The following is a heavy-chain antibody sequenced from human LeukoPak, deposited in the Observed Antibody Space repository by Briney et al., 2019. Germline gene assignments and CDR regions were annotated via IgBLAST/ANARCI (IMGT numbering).Heavy chain of an antibody. D-gene: IGHD5-18*01. CDR2: IYHSGST. J-gene: IGHJ4*02. CDR1: GGSISSGGYY. Sequence: NTSQTLSLTCAVSGGSISSGGYYWSWIRQPPGKGLEWIGYIYHSGSTYYNPSLKSRVTISVDRSTNQFSLKLSSVTAADTAVYYCARASGYNYAFDSWGQGVLVTVSS. V-gene: IGHV4-30-2*01. CDR3: ARASGYNYAFDS.